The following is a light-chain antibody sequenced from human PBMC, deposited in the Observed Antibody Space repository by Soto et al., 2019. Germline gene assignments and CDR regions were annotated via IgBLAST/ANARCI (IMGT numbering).Light chain of an antibody. CDR2: GAS. CDR1: QSVSSSY. Sequence: EIVLTQSPGNMSLSPWERATLSCRASQSVSSSYLAWYQQKPGQAPRLLIYGASSRATGIPDRFSGSGSGTDFTLTISRLEPEDFAVYYCQQYGSSPRTFGQGTKVDIK. V-gene: IGKV3-20*01. CDR3: QQYGSSPRT. J-gene: IGKJ1*01.